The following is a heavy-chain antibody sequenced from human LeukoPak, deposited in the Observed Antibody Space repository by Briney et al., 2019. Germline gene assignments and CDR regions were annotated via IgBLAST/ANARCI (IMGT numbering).Heavy chain of an antibody. CDR2: ISAGNGNT. CDR1: GYTFTNYA. J-gene: IGHJ4*02. D-gene: IGHD3-16*02. Sequence: ASVKVSCKASGYTFTNYAIHWVRQAPGQRLEWMGWISAGNGNTKYSQKFQGRVTITRDTSASTVYMDLSSLRSEDTAVYYCARDHDYDYLWGSYRYDLGFECWGQGTLVTVSS. V-gene: IGHV1-3*01. CDR3: ARDHDYDYLWGSYRYDLGFEC.